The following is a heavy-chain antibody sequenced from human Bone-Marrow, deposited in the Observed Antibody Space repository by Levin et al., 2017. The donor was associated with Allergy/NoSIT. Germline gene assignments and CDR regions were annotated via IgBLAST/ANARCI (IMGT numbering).Heavy chain of an antibody. CDR2: ISWNRDII. V-gene: IGHV3-9*01. Sequence: GGSLRLSCAASGFTFDDYAMHWVRQAPGKGLEWVSGISWNRDIIGYADSVRGRFTISRDNSKNTLYLQMNSLRAEDTAVYYCARDLDTSELFDSWGQGTLVTVAS. J-gene: IGHJ4*02. D-gene: IGHD1-1*01. CDR3: ARDLDTSELFDS. CDR1: GFTFDDYA.